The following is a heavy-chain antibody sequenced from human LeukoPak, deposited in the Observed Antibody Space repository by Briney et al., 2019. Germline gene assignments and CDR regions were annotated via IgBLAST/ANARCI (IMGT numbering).Heavy chain of an antibody. CDR3: ARRGYNDYFDY. J-gene: IGHJ4*02. D-gene: IGHD5-24*01. CDR2: IYYSGST. V-gene: IGHV4-59*08. Sequence: TSETLSLTCTVSGGSISSYYWSWIRQPPGKGLEWIGYIYYSGSTNYNPSLKSRVTISVDTSKNQFSLKLSSVTAADTAVYYCARRGYNDYFDYWGQGTLVTVSS. CDR1: GGSISSYY.